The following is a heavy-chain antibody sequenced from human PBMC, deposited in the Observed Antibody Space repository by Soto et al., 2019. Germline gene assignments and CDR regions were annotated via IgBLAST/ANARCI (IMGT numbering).Heavy chain of an antibody. CDR3: ARDPYGGFSGGVYYYYALDV. D-gene: IGHD4-17*01. CDR2: ISDNGNV. Sequence: SETPSPTPTVSCGSLRNFYFGWIRQPPRGGLEWIGCISDNGNVYTIPSLGSRVTISMDTTRAQFSLKLTSVTAADTATYYCARDPYGGFSGGVYYYYALDVWGQGTTVTVSS. J-gene: IGHJ6*02. CDR1: CGSLRNFY. V-gene: IGHV4-59*01.